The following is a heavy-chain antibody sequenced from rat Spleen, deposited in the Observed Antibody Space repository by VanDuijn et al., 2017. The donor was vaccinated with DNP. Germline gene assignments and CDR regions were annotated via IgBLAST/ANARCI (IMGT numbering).Heavy chain of an antibody. Sequence: EVQLVESGGGLVQPGRSLKVSCEVSGFTFSNYDMAWVRQAPTKGLEWVASISYDGGSTYYRDSVKGRFTISRDNAKSTLYLQMDSLRSEDTATYYSTSNPHIRPAAPFEYWGQGVMVTVAA. J-gene: IGHJ2*01. CDR1: GFTFSNYD. CDR3: TSNPHIRPAAPFEY. V-gene: IGHV5S23*01. D-gene: IGHD3-8*01. CDR2: ISYDGGST.